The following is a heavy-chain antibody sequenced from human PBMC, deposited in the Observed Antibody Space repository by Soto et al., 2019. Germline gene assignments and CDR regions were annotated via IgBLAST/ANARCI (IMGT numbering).Heavy chain of an antibody. J-gene: IGHJ4*02. V-gene: IGHV1-69*01. CDR3: VNRGTQGRWLEFADY. CDR1: GGTFSSLG. Sequence: QVQLLQSGAEVKRPGSSVKVSCEASGGTFSSLGFTWVRQAPGQGLEWMGGIIPISGRTTFAQKLQGRVTIAADESTRDTYMELTTLTSADTAMYYCVNRGTQGRWLEFADYWGQGTLVTVSS. D-gene: IGHD3-22*01. CDR2: IIPISGRT.